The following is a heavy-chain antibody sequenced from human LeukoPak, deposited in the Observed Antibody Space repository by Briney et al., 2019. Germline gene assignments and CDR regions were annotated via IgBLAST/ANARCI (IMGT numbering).Heavy chain of an antibody. CDR1: GFSFTSYW. CDR3: ARGQYYYDSSGYTDY. V-gene: IGHV5-51*01. J-gene: IGHJ4*02. Sequence: GGSLKISFKGSGFSFTSYWIGWVRQMPGKGLEWIWIIYPGASDTRYSPSFQGQGTISADKSISTAYLQWSSLKASATAMYYCARGQYYYDSSGYTDYWGQGTMVTVSS. D-gene: IGHD3-22*01. CDR2: IYPGASDT.